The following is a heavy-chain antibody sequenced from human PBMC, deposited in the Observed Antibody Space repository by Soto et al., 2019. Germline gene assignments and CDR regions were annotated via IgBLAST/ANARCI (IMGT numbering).Heavy chain of an antibody. CDR1: GFSFSTSGVG. Sequence: QITLKESGPTVVKPTQSLTLTCTFSGFSFSTSGVGVGWIRQPPGKALEWLALIYWDDTKRYSPSLKSRLTITKGTSKNQVVLTMTNMDPVDTPTYYCAHRIGESYYAYWGQGALITVSS. CDR3: AHRIGESYYAY. D-gene: IGHD3-16*01. CDR2: IYWDDTK. J-gene: IGHJ4*02. V-gene: IGHV2-5*02.